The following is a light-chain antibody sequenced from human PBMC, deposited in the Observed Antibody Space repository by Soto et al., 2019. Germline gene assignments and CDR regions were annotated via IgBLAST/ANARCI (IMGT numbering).Light chain of an antibody. CDR1: SSNIGSET. CDR2: ANN. CDR3: AAWDDSLKGWV. V-gene: IGLV1-44*01. J-gene: IGLJ3*02. Sequence: QSVLPQPPSASGTPGQRVTISCSGSSSNIGSETVNWYQQVPGTAPKLLIYANNQRPSGVPGRFSVSKSGTSASLAIGGLQSEDEADYYCAAWDDSLKGWVFGGGTKLTVL.